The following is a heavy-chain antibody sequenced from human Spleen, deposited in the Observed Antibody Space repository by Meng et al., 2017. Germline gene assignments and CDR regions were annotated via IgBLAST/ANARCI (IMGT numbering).Heavy chain of an antibody. CDR1: GVSISSYNY. V-gene: IGHV4-4*02. CDR3: ARGGLTSSD. Sequence: QVQLQQWVAGPCDPSATLSLPGAVSGVSISSYNYWRWSRQPPGKGLDWIGEIHPSGSTNYYPSLKCRVTISVDKSKDQFSLELNSVTAADTAVYFCARGGLTSSDWGQGTLVTVSS. CDR2: IHPSGST. J-gene: IGHJ4*02. D-gene: IGHD3-3*01.